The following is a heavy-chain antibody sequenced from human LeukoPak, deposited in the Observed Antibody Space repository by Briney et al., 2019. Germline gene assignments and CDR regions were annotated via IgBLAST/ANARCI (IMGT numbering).Heavy chain of an antibody. V-gene: IGHV3-21*01. D-gene: IGHD2-21*02. CDR1: GFTFSSYS. CDR2: ISRWSSDK. J-gene: IGHJ4*02. CDR3: ARGCGADCYINYY. Sequence: GGSLSLLCAASGFTFSSYSMNWVRRAPGKGRVWVSSISRWSSDKYYADSVKGRFAVSRDTDKNSVYLQMDSLRAEDTGVYYCARGCGADCYINYYCGQGTLVTVSS.